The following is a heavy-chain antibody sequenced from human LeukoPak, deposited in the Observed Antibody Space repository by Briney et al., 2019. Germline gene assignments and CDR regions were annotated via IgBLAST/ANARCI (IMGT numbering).Heavy chain of an antibody. CDR2: INPNSGGT. J-gene: IGHJ4*02. Sequence: ASVKVSCKASGGTFSSYAISWVRQAPGQGLEWMGWINPNSGGTNYAQKFQGRVTMTRDTSISTAYMELSRLRSDDTAVYYCARVHYIKGVLNYWGQGTLVTVSS. D-gene: IGHD4-11*01. CDR3: ARVHYIKGVLNY. V-gene: IGHV1-2*02. CDR1: GGTFSSYA.